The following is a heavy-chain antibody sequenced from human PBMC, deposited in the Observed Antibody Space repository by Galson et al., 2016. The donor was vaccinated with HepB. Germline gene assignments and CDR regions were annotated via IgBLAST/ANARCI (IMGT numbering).Heavy chain of an antibody. D-gene: IGHD3-10*01. CDR3: RGVRGVMARDNFYFYGPDV. CDR2: TYYSGIT. CDR1: GDSISNYF. Sequence: SETLSLTCTVSGDSISNYFWTWVRQSPGRGLEWVGSTYYSGITNHNPSLKSRVAISVDMSKNQFSLRLTSLTAADTAVYYCRGVRGVMARDNFYFYGPDVWGQGTTVTVSS. J-gene: IGHJ6*02. V-gene: IGHV4-59*01.